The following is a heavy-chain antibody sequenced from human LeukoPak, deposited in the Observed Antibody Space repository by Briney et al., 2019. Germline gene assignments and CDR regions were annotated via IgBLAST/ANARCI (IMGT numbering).Heavy chain of an antibody. CDR1: DGSFSGYY. J-gene: IGHJ4*02. D-gene: IGHD6-13*01. Sequence: SETLSLTSAVYDGSFSGYYWSWIRQPPGKGLEWIGEINHSGSTNYNPSLKSRVTVSVDTSKNQFSLKLSSVTAADTAVYYCARGPGITAAGNFDYWGQGTLVTVSS. CDR2: INHSGST. V-gene: IGHV4-34*01. CDR3: ARGPGITAAGNFDY.